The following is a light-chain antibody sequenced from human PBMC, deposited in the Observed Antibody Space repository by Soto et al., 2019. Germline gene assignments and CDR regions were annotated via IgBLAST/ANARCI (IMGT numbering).Light chain of an antibody. CDR2: AAS. CDR3: QQSHNIPPT. J-gene: IGKJ1*01. CDR1: QPIYTS. V-gene: IGKV1-39*01. Sequence: DIQMTQSPSSLSASIGDRVTITCRASQPIYTSLNWYQQKPGEAPKVLISAASRLKSGVPSRFSGSGYGTDFTLTISSLQPGDFATYFCQQSHNIPPTFGQGTKVEV.